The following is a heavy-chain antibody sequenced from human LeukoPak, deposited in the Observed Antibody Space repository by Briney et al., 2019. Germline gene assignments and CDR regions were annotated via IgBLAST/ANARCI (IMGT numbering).Heavy chain of an antibody. Sequence: SETLSLTCTVSGGSISSYYWSWIRQPPGKGLEWIEYIYYSGSTNYNPSLKSRVTISVDTSKNQFSLKLSSVTAADTAVYYCARQGIVVVPADYGGDYYYYGMDVWGQGTTVTVSS. D-gene: IGHD2-2*01. J-gene: IGHJ6*02. CDR2: IYYSGST. CDR3: ARQGIVVVPADYGGDYYYYGMDV. V-gene: IGHV4-59*08. CDR1: GGSISSYY.